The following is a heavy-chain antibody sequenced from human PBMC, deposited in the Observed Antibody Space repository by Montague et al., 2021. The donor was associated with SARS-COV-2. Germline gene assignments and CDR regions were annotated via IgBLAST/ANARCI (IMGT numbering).Heavy chain of an antibody. CDR3: AREAGGDRGVLGPLLYHGMDV. J-gene: IGHJ6*02. Sequence: SLRLSCAAAGLSVGTNYMSWVRQAPGKRLEWVSLMFRGGARYYADSVTGRFIISRDDSKNTLYLQMNSLRDEDTAIYHCAREAGGDRGVLGPLLYHGMDVWGQGTTVIVSS. CDR2: MFRGGAR. D-gene: IGHD3-10*01. V-gene: IGHV3-66*02. CDR1: GLSVGTNY.